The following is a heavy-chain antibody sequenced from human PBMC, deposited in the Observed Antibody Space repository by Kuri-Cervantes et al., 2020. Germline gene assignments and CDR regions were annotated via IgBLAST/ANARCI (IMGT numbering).Heavy chain of an antibody. J-gene: IGHJ4*02. D-gene: IGHD5-12*01. CDR3: AREGYSGYVPFEY. CDR1: GDSISSGNW. CDR2: ISHSGP. Sequence: ESLKISCAVSGDSISSGNWWSWVRQPPGKGLEWIGEISHSGPNYNPSLKSRVTIAADKSKNQFSLRLSSVTAADTAVYYCAREGYSGYVPFEYWGQGTLVTVSS. V-gene: IGHV4/OR15-8*01.